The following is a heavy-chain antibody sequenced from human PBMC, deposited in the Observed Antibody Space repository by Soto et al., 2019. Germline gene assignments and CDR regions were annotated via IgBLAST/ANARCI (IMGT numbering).Heavy chain of an antibody. Sequence: QVQLVESGGGVVQPGRSLRLSCAASGFTFSSYAMHWVRQAPGKGLEWVAAILFDGSNRYYADSVRGRFTISRDSSRNMLYVQMDSLSAEDTAVYHCAKGGGSQIGDAFDVWGQGTRVTVSS. CDR1: GFTFSSYA. D-gene: IGHD2-15*01. V-gene: IGHV3-30-3*01. J-gene: IGHJ3*01. CDR2: ILFDGSNR. CDR3: AKGGGSQIGDAFDV.